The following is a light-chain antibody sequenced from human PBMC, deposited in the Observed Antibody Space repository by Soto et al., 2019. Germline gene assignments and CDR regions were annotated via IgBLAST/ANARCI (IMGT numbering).Light chain of an antibody. CDR3: QQYGNSPLT. Sequence: EIVLTQSPGTLSLSPGEGATLSCRASQSVSSSFLAWYQQKPGQAPRLLIYGASSRATGIPDRFSGSGSGTDFTITISRLEPEDFAVYYCQQYGNSPLTFGQGTKVEI. CDR2: GAS. J-gene: IGKJ1*01. V-gene: IGKV3-20*01. CDR1: QSVSSSF.